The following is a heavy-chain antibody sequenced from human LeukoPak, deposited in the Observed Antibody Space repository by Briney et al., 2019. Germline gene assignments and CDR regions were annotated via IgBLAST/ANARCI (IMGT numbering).Heavy chain of an antibody. CDR2: IRTTSSTT. D-gene: IGHD3-16*01. J-gene: IGHJ3*02. CDR1: GFTFSSYT. Sequence: GGSLRLSCAASGFTFSSYTMNWVRQAPGEGLEWVSYIRTTSSTTSYADSVKGRFTISSDNAKNSLYLQMNSLRAEDTAVYYCARDYTYAFDIWGQGTMVTVSS. CDR3: ARDYTYAFDI. V-gene: IGHV3-48*01.